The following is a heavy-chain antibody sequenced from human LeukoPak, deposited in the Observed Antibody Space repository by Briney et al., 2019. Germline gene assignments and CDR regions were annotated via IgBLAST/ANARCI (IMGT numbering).Heavy chain of an antibody. D-gene: IGHD3-3*01. V-gene: IGHV4-34*09. Sequence: SETLSLTCAVYGGSFSGYYWSWIRQPPGKGLEWIGEINHSGSTYYNPSLKSRVTISVDTSKNQFSLKLSSVTAADTAVYYCARSWGTIFGVVTVIDYWGQGTLVTVSS. CDR1: GGSFSGYY. J-gene: IGHJ4*02. CDR2: INHSGST. CDR3: ARSWGTIFGVVTVIDY.